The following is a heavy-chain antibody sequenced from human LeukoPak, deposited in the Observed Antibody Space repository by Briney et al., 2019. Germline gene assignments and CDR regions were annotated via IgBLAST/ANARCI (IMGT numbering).Heavy chain of an antibody. CDR2: IKSKTDGGTT. Sequence: SWIRQPPGKGLEWVGRIKSKTDGGTTDYAAPVKGRFTISRDDSKNTLYLQMNSLKTEDTAVYYCTPAVDYYDSSGSFDYWGQGTLVTVSS. D-gene: IGHD3-22*01. CDR3: TPAVDYYDSSGSFDY. J-gene: IGHJ4*02. V-gene: IGHV3-15*01.